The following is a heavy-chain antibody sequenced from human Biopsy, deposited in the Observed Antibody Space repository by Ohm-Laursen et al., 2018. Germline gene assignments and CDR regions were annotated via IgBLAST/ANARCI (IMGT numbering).Heavy chain of an antibody. CDR3: TVDLGRGFH. J-gene: IGHJ4*02. D-gene: IGHD5-12*01. V-gene: IGHV3-15*01. CDR1: GFTFTHAW. Sequence: GSLRLPCTASGFTFTHAWMSWVRQGPGKELEWLGRIKSKSDGEATDYAAAVQGRFAISRDDSTNTFYLQMNSLKSEDTGVFYCTVDLGRGFHWGQGTLVTVSS. CDR2: IKSKSDGEAT.